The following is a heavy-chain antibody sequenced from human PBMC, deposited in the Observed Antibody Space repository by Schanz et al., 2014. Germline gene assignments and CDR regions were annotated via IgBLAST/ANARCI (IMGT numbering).Heavy chain of an antibody. CDR2: FMPFLGIT. J-gene: IGHJ3*02. CDR1: GDTFDNFG. Sequence: QVQLVQSGAEVKKPGSSVKVSCTATGDTFDNFGISWVRQAPGQGPEWIGRFMPFLGITNLAQKFQDRVTMTADKATSTAYMELSGLRSEDTAMYYCARDRWNYEGGIFDIGGQGPMVTVSS. V-gene: IGHV1-69*04. CDR3: ARDRWNYEGGIFDI. D-gene: IGHD1-7*01.